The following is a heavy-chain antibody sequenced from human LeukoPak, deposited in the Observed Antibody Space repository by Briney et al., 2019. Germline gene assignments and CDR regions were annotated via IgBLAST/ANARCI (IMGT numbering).Heavy chain of an antibody. J-gene: IGHJ4*02. D-gene: IGHD3-3*01. CDR3: AKDPVVSFDYDFWSGASGGYFDY. Sequence: SGGSLRLSCAASGFTFSSYGMHWVRQAPGKGLEWVAFIRYDGSNKYYADSVEGRFTISRDNSKNTLYLQMNSLRAEDTAVYYCAKDPVVSFDYDFWSGASGGYFDYWGQGTLVTVSS. V-gene: IGHV3-30*02. CDR2: IRYDGSNK. CDR1: GFTFSSYG.